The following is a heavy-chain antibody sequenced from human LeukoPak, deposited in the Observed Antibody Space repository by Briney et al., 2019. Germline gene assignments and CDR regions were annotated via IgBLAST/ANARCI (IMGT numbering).Heavy chain of an antibody. CDR1: GFTVSSNY. J-gene: IGHJ3*02. CDR2: IYSGGST. V-gene: IGHV3-66*01. Sequence: GGSLTLSCAASGFTVSSNYMSWVRQAPGKGLEWVSVIYSGGSTYYADSVKGRFTISRDNSKNTLYLQMNSLSAEDTAVYYCARDLGTVATDAFDSWGQGTMVTVSS. D-gene: IGHD4-23*01. CDR3: ARDLGTVATDAFDS.